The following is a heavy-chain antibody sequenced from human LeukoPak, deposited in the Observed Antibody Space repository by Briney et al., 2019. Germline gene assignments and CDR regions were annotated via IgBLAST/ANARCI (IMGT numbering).Heavy chain of an antibody. V-gene: IGHV1-8*01. J-gene: IGHJ6*03. CDR2: MNPNSGNT. Sequence: ASVKVSCKASGYTFTIYDINWGRQAPGPGHEWMGWMNPNSGNTGYAQKFQGRVTMTRNTSISTAYMELSSLRSEDTAVYHCARVATDIVVVPAASYYYYYYMDVWGKGTTVTVSS. D-gene: IGHD2-2*01. CDR3: ARVATDIVVVPAASYYYYYYMDV. CDR1: GYTFTIYD.